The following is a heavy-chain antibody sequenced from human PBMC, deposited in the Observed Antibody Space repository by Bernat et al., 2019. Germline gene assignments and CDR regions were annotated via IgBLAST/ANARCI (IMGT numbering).Heavy chain of an antibody. V-gene: IGHV3-30*18. J-gene: IGHJ4*02. Sequence: QVQLVESGGGVVQPGRSLRLSCAASGFSFSSYGMHWVRQAPGKGLEWVAIISYHGSNKYYADSVKGRFTISRDNSKNTLCLQMNSLRAEDTAVYYCAKGEKSFPDIDYWGQGTLVTVSS. CDR1: GFSFSSYG. D-gene: IGHD2-21*01. CDR2: ISYHGSNK. CDR3: AKGEKSFPDIDY.